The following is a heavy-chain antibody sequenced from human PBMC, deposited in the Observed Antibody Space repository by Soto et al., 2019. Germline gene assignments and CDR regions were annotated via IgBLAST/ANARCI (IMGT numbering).Heavy chain of an antibody. CDR1: GGTFSSYA. D-gene: IGHD2-21*02. Sequence: ASVKVSCKASGGTFSSYAISWVRQAPGQGLEWMGGIIPIFGTANYAQKFQGRVTITADESTSTAYMELNSLRAEDTAVYYCARVQMAYCGGDCLPLAYYYYGMDVWGQGTTVTVSS. J-gene: IGHJ6*02. CDR3: ARVQMAYCGGDCLPLAYYYYGMDV. CDR2: IIPIFGTA. V-gene: IGHV1-69*13.